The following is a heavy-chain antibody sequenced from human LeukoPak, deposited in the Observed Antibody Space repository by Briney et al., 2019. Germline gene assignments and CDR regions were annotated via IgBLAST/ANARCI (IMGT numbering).Heavy chain of an antibody. Sequence: GGSLRLSCAASGFTFSGSAMHWVRQASGKGLEWVGRIRSKANNYATGYAASVKGRFTISRDDSKNTAYLQMNSLKTEDTAVYYCATYYYGSGSYYNFWGQGTLVTVSS. V-gene: IGHV3-73*01. D-gene: IGHD3-10*01. CDR1: GFTFSGSA. CDR2: IRSKANNYAT. J-gene: IGHJ4*02. CDR3: ATYYYGSGSYYNF.